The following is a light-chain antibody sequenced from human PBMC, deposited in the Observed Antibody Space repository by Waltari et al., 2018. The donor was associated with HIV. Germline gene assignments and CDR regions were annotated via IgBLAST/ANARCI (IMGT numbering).Light chain of an antibody. CDR2: AVS. Sequence: SCTGTSSDVGGYNYVSWYQQHPGKAPKLMIYAVSNRPSGVSNRFSGSKSGNTASLTISGLQAEDEADYYCSSYTSSRSYVFGTGTRVTV. V-gene: IGLV2-14*03. CDR3: SSYTSSRSYV. CDR1: SSDVGGYNY. J-gene: IGLJ1*01.